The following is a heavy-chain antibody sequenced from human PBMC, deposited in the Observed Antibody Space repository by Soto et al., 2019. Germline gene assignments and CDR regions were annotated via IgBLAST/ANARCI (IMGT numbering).Heavy chain of an antibody. CDR2: TYYRSKWYN. CDR3: ARDSGYDFWSGYLGAAYPNAFDI. D-gene: IGHD3-3*01. V-gene: IGHV6-1*01. Sequence: QVQLQQSGPGLVKPSQTLSLTCAISGDSVSSNSAAWNWIRQSPSRGLEWLGRTYYRSKWYNDYAVSVKSRITINPDTSKNQFSLQLNSVTPEDTAVYYCARDSGYDFWSGYLGAAYPNAFDIWGQGTMVTVSS. CDR1: GDSVSSNSAA. J-gene: IGHJ3*02.